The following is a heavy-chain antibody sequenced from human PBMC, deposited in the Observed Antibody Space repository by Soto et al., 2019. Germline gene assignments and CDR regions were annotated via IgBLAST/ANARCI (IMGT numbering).Heavy chain of an antibody. CDR3: ARENAVMDAFDI. J-gene: IGHJ3*02. D-gene: IGHD2-21*01. CDR2: ISSSSSTI. Sequence: PGGSLSLSCAASGFTFSSYSMNWVRPAPGKGLEWVSYISSSSSTIYYADSVKGRFTISRDNAKNSLYLQMNSLRAEDTAVYYCARENAVMDAFDIWGQGTMVTVSS. CDR1: GFTFSSYS. V-gene: IGHV3-48*01.